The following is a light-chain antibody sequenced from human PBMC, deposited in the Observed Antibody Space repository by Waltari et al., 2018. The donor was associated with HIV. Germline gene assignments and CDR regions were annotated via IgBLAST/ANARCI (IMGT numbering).Light chain of an antibody. CDR3: QSYASSLSGLL. CDR2: GNA. J-gene: IGLJ2*01. Sequence: QSVLTQPPSVSGAPGQRVTISCTGSSSNIGARFAVPWYQQRPGPAPKPLLYGNANRPSGVADRFSGSKSGTSASRAITGLQAEDEAYYYCQSYASSLSGLLFGGGTKLTVL. CDR1: SSNIGARFA. V-gene: IGLV1-40*01.